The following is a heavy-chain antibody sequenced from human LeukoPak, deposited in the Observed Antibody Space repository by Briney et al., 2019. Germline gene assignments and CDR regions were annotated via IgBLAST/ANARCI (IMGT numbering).Heavy chain of an antibody. CDR1: GGSFSGYY. J-gene: IGHJ6*03. CDR3: ARQSGGYYYYYMDV. CDR2: INHSGST. Sequence: PSETLSLTCAVYGGSFSGYYWSWIRQSPGKGLEWIGKINHSGSTNYNPSLKSRVTISLDMSKNHFSLNLTSVTAADTGEYYCARQSGGYYYYYMDVWGKGTTVTVSS. D-gene: IGHD1-26*01. V-gene: IGHV4-34*01.